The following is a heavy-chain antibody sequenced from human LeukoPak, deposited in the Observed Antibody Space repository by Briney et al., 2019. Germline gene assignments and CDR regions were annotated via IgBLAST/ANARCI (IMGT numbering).Heavy chain of an antibody. CDR1: GFTFSSYW. CDR3: ARIFGYGSIYYFEY. CDR2: IKQDGSEK. J-gene: IGHJ4*02. Sequence: GGSLRLSCAASGFTFSSYWMSWVRQAPGKGLEWVANIKQDGSEKYVDSVKGRFTLSRDNAKNSLYLQMNSLRAEDTAVYYCARIFGYGSIYYFEYWGQGTLVTVSS. V-gene: IGHV3-7*01. D-gene: IGHD6-13*01.